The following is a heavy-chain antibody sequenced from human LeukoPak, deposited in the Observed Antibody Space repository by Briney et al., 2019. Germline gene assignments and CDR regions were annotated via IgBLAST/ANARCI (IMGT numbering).Heavy chain of an antibody. CDR2: IYTSGST. V-gene: IGHV4-4*07. CDR3: ARDKKVRGHDGMDV. J-gene: IGHJ6*02. D-gene: IGHD3-10*01. CDR1: GGSISSYY. Sequence: PSETLSPTCTVSGGSISSYYWSWIRQPAGKGLEWIGRIYTSGSTNYNPSLKSRVTMSVDTSKNQFSLKLSSVTAADTAVYYCARDKKVRGHDGMDVWGQGTTVTVSS.